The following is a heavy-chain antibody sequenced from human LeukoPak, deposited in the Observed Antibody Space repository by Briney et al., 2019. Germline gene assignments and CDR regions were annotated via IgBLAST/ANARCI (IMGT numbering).Heavy chain of an antibody. CDR1: DYPISTGYF. V-gene: IGHV4-38-2*02. Sequence: TSETLSLACSVSDYPISTGYFWGWIRQPPGKGLDWIATISHSGSTYFNPSLKSRVILSIDASKNQFSLNLTSVTAADTAVYYCAREHCAGGYCYFLDYWGQGTLVTVSS. CDR2: ISHSGST. J-gene: IGHJ4*02. D-gene: IGHD2/OR15-2a*01. CDR3: AREHCAGGYCYFLDY.